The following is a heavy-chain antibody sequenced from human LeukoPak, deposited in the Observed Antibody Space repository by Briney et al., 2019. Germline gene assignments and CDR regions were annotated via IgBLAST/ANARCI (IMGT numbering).Heavy chain of an antibody. CDR3: AKPRMITFGGVIHYYFDY. CDR2: ISGSGGST. CDR1: GFTFSSYA. V-gene: IGHV3-23*01. D-gene: IGHD3-16*02. Sequence: GGSLRLSCAASGFTFSSYAMSWVRQAPGKGLEWVSAISGSGGSTYYADSVKGRFTISRDNSKNTLYLQMNSLRAEDTAVYYCAKPRMITFGGVIHYYFDYWGQGALVTVSS. J-gene: IGHJ4*02.